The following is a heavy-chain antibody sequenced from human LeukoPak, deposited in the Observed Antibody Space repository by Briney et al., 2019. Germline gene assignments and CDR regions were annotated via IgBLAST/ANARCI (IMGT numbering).Heavy chain of an antibody. CDR1: GGSFSGYY. J-gene: IGHJ4*02. CDR2: INHSGST. CDR3: ARVGSCSSTSCRDY. Sequence: TSETLSLTCAVYGGSFSGYYWSWIRQPPGKGLEWIGEINHSGSTNYNPSLKSRVTISIDTSKTQFSLNLISVTAADTAVYYCARVGSCSSTSCRDYWGQGTLVTVSS. V-gene: IGHV4-34*01. D-gene: IGHD2-2*01.